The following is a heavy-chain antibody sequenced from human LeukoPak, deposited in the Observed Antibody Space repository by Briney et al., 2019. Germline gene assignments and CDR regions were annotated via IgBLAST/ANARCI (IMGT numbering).Heavy chain of an antibody. CDR2: IYYSGSA. J-gene: IGHJ4*02. D-gene: IGHD2-15*01. Sequence: PSETLSLTCTVSGGSITSGGYYWSWIRQHPGKGLEWIGYIYYSGSAYYNPSLKSRVNISVNTSKNQFSLKLSSVTAADTAVYYCARDTGGSPDYWGQGTLVTVSS. CDR1: GGSITSGGYY. CDR3: ARDTGGSPDY. V-gene: IGHV4-31*03.